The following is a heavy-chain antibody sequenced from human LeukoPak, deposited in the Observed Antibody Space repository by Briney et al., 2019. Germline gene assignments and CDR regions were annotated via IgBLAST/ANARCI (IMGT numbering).Heavy chain of an antibody. J-gene: IGHJ4*02. V-gene: IGHV3-23*01. Sequence: GGSLRLSCAASGFTFSSYAMSWVRQAPGKGLEWVSGISGSGGSTYYADSVKGRFTISRDNSKNTLSLQMNSLRAEDTAVYYCARDWSGYYNFDYWGQGTLVTVSS. CDR3: ARDWSGYYNFDY. D-gene: IGHD3-3*01. CDR1: GFTFSSYA. CDR2: ISGSGGST.